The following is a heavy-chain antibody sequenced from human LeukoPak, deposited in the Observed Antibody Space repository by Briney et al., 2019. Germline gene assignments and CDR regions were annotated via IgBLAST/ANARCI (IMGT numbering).Heavy chain of an antibody. D-gene: IGHD6-6*01. CDR1: GFTFSSYA. Sequence: PGGSLRLSCAASGFTFSSYAMSWVRPAPGKGLEWVSAISGSGVSTYYADSVKGRFTISRDNSKNTLYLQMNSLRAEDTAVYYCAKDSRSSYDYWGQGTLVTVSS. CDR3: AKDSRSSYDY. CDR2: ISGSGVST. J-gene: IGHJ4*02. V-gene: IGHV3-23*01.